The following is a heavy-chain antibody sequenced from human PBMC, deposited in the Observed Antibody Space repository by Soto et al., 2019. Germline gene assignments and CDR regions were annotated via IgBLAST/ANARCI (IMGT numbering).Heavy chain of an antibody. D-gene: IGHD2-8*02. J-gene: IGHJ4*02. CDR3: TGEVASGH. Sequence: QVQLVESGGGVVQPGRSLRLSCAASGFTFSSYGMHWVRQAPGKGLEWVAVISKDGSVKYYADSVKGRFTISRDNSKNTLYLQMNSLGAEDTAAYYCTGEVASGHWGQGTLVTVSS. CDR2: ISKDGSVK. CDR1: GFTFSSYG. V-gene: IGHV3-30*03.